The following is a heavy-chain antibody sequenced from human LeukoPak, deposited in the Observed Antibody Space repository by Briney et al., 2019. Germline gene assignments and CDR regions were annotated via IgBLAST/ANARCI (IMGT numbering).Heavy chain of an antibody. D-gene: IGHD2-2*02. J-gene: IGHJ6*03. CDR1: GFTFSSYA. V-gene: IGHV3-23*01. Sequence: GGSLRLSCAASGFTFSSYAMSWVRQAPGKGLEWVSAISGSGGSTYYADSVKGRFTISRDNSKNTLCLQMNSLRAEDTAVYYCATSPHYCSSTSCYIYMDVWGKGTTVTVSS. CDR3: ATSPHYCSSTSCYIYMDV. CDR2: ISGSGGST.